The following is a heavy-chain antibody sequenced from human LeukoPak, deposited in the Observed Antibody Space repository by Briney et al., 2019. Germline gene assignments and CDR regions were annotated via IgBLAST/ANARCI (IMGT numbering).Heavy chain of an antibody. D-gene: IGHD3-22*01. CDR1: GFTVSSNY. J-gene: IGHJ3*02. CDR2: IYSGGGT. Sequence: PGGSLRLSCAASGFTVSSNYMSWVRQAPGKGLEWVSVIYSGGGTYYADSVKGRFTISRDNSKNTLFLQMNSLRAEDTAVYYCARRYYDSSGYLRAFDIWGQGTMVTVSS. V-gene: IGHV3-53*01. CDR3: ARRYYDSSGYLRAFDI.